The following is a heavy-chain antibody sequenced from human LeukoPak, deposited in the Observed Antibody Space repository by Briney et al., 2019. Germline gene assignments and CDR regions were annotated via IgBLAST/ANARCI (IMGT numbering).Heavy chain of an antibody. V-gene: IGHV3-23*01. D-gene: IGHD3-10*02. J-gene: IGHJ4*02. Sequence: GGSLRLSCAASGFTFSSYAMSWVRQAPGKGLEWVSAISGSGGSTYYADSVKGRFTISRDNAKNTLYLQMNSLRAEDTAVYYCAKVGSLPYSEGLAEGYFDYWGQGNLVTVSS. CDR1: GFTFSSYA. CDR2: ISGSGGST. CDR3: AKVGSLPYSEGLAEGYFDY.